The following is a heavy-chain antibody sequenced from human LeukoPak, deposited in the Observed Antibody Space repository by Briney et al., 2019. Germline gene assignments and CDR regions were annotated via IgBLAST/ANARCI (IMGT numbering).Heavy chain of an antibody. CDR2: ISYDGSNK. CDR3: AKDLDSSSNHDAFDI. Sequence: GGSVRLSCAASGFTFSSYGMRWVRQAPGKGLEWVAVISYDGSNKYYADSVKGRLTISRDNSKNTLYLQMNSLRAEDTAVYYCAKDLDSSSNHDAFDIWGQGTMVTVSS. D-gene: IGHD6-13*01. J-gene: IGHJ3*02. CDR1: GFTFSSYG. V-gene: IGHV3-30*18.